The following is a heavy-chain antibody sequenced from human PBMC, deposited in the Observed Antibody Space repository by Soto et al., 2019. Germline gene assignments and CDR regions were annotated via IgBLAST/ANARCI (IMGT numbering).Heavy chain of an antibody. D-gene: IGHD3-3*01. J-gene: IGHJ4*02. V-gene: IGHV4-39*02. CDR1: GGSISSSSYY. CDR2: IHHSGST. Sequence: SETLSLTCTVSGGSISSSSYYWGWIRQPPGKGLEWIGNIHHSGSTKYNPSLKSRVSLSVDTSTKHFSLRLTSVTAADRGVYYCARGVDSWSGYLFWGQGTPVTVSS. CDR3: ARGVDSWSGYLF.